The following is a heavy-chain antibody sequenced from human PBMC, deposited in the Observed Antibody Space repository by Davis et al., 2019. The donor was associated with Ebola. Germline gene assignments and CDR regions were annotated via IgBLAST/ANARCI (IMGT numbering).Heavy chain of an antibody. V-gene: IGHV3-7*01. CDR2: IKQDGSAK. D-gene: IGHD4-11*01. CDR3: TTYSTSSGGLEY. Sequence: PGGSLRLSCEASGLTSRTYWMSWVRQAQGKGLEWVASIKQDGSAKHYVESVRGRFTISRDNAKNSLYLQMNSLRAEDTAAYHCTTYSTSSGGLEYWGQGTLVTVSS. CDR1: GLTSRTYW. J-gene: IGHJ4*02.